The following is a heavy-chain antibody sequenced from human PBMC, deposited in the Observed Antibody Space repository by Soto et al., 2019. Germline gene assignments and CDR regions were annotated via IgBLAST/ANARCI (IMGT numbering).Heavy chain of an antibody. CDR3: ARRTWGMDV. J-gene: IGHJ6*02. CDR1: SGSIGTTNW. Sequence: SETLSLTCAVSSGSIGTTNWWSWVRQTPGKGLEWIGEIFHSGNTYYNPSLASRVTISVDTSKNQFSLNLRSLTAADTAVYYCARRTWGMDVWGQGTTVTVSS. CDR2: IFHSGNT. D-gene: IGHD2-8*01. V-gene: IGHV4-4*02.